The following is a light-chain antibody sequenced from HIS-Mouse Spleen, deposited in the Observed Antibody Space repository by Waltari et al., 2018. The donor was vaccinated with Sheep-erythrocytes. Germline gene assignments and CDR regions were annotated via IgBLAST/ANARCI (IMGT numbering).Light chain of an antibody. Sequence: QSALTQPRSVSGSPGQSVTISCTGTSSDVGGYNYVSWYQQHPGKAPKLRVYDVSKRPSGVHDRCSGSKSCSTASLTISGLQAEDEADYYCCSYAGSYNHVFATGTKVTVL. V-gene: IGLV2-11*01. J-gene: IGLJ1*01. CDR3: CSYAGSYNHV. CDR1: SSDVGGYNY. CDR2: DVS.